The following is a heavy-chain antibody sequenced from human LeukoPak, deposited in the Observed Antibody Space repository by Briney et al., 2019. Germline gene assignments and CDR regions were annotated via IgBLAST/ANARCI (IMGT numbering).Heavy chain of an antibody. V-gene: IGHV1-8*01. J-gene: IGHJ3*02. CDR3: VSLVTDCSGGSCANDAFDI. D-gene: IGHD2-15*01. CDR1: GYTSTSYD. Sequence: ASVKVSCKASGYTSTSYDINWVRQATGQGLEWMGWMNPNSGNTGYAQKFQGRVTMTRNTSISTAYMELSSLRSEDTAVYYCVSLVTDCSGGSCANDAFDIWGQGTMVTVSS. CDR2: MNPNSGNT.